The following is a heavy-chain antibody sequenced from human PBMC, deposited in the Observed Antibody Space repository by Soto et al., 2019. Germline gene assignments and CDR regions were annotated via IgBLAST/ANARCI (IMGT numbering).Heavy chain of an antibody. J-gene: IGHJ4*02. Sequence: GGSLRLSCAASGFTFSSYAMSWVRQAPGKGLEWVSAISGSGGSTYYADSVKGRFTISRDNSKNTLYLQMNSLRAEDTAVYYCAKEIIYSYGLIAVAGTCDYWGQGTLVTVSS. V-gene: IGHV3-23*01. CDR1: GFTFSSYA. CDR2: ISGSGGST. D-gene: IGHD6-19*01. CDR3: AKEIIYSYGLIAVAGTCDY.